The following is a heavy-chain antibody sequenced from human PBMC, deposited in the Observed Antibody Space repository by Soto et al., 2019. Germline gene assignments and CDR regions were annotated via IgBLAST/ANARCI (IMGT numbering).Heavy chain of an antibody. CDR3: ARGVLSGSYYYYYGLDV. Sequence: ASVKVSCKASGYTFTSYDINWVRQATGQGLEWMGWMNPKSGNTGYAQKLQGRVTMTRNTSISTTYMELNSLRSEDTAVYYCARGVLSGSYYYYYGLDVWGQGTTVTVSS. CDR2: MNPKSGNT. D-gene: IGHD1-26*01. V-gene: IGHV1-8*01. J-gene: IGHJ6*02. CDR1: GYTFTSYD.